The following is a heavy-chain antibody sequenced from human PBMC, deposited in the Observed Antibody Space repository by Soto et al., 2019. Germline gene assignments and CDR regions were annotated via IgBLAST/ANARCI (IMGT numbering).Heavy chain of an antibody. CDR2: INPKSRGT. CDR3: ARVTLKAGNWFDP. J-gene: IGHJ5*02. V-gene: IGHV1-2*02. CDR1: GYTFTDYF. Sequence: QVQLVQSGAEVKKPGASVKVSCKASGYTFTDYFIHWVRQAPGQGFEWMGWINPKSRGTNYAQKFQGRVTLIRDTSNSTAYMELRGLRSDDTAVYYCARVTLKAGNWFDPWGQGTLVTVSS.